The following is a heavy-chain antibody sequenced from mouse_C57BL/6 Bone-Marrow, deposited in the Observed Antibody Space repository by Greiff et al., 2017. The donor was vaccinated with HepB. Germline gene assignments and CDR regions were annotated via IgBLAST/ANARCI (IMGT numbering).Heavy chain of an antibody. V-gene: IGHV14-4*01. CDR3: TSYGPKGGCFDV. CDR1: GFNIKDDY. J-gene: IGHJ1*03. CDR2: IDPENGDT. Sequence: EVQLQQSGAELVRPGASVKLSCTASGFNIKDDYMHWVKQRPEQGLEWIGWIDPENGDTEYASKFQGKATITADTSSNTAYLQLSSLTSEDTAVYYCTSYGPKGGCFDVWGTGTTVTVSS. D-gene: IGHD1-1*01.